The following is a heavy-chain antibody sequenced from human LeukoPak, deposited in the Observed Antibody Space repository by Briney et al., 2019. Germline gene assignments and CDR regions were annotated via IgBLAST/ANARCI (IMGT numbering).Heavy chain of an antibody. Sequence: SVKVSCKASGGTFSSYAISWVRRAPGQGLEWMGRIIPILGIANYAQKFQGRVTITADKSTSTAYMELSSLRSEDTAVYYCARADERGYSYGPYFDYWGQGTLVTVSS. CDR3: ARADERGYSYGPYFDY. V-gene: IGHV1-69*04. J-gene: IGHJ4*02. CDR2: IIPILGIA. CDR1: GGTFSSYA. D-gene: IGHD5-18*01.